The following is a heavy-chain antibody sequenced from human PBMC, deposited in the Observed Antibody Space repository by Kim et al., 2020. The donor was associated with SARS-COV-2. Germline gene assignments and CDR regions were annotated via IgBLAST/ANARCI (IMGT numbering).Heavy chain of an antibody. Sequence: NDYAVSAKSRLTINPDTSKNQFSLQLNAVTPEDTAVYYCTRGLATTGFDFWGRGTLVTVSS. V-gene: IGHV6-1*01. D-gene: IGHD6-13*01. CDR3: TRGLATTGFDF. CDR2: N. J-gene: IGHJ4*02.